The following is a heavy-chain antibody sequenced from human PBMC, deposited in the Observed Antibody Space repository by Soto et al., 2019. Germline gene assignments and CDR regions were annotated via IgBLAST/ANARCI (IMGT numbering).Heavy chain of an antibody. D-gene: IGHD3-3*01. CDR3: ARNASYYSLWSGYYPSRNGMDV. Sequence: QVQVVESGGGVVQPGRSLRLSCAASGFTFSSFGMHWVRQAPGKGLEWVSLIWYDGSKKSYGDSVKGRFTISRDNSRNTVYLQMNSLRADDTAVYYCARNASYYSLWSGYYPSRNGMDVWGQWTTVTVS. CDR1: GFTFSSFG. V-gene: IGHV3-33*01. CDR2: IWYDGSKK. J-gene: IGHJ6*02.